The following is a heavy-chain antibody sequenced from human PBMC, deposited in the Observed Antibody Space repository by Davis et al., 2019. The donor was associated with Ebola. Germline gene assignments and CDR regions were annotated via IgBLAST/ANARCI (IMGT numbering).Heavy chain of an antibody. J-gene: IGHJ5*02. V-gene: IGHV1-8*01. D-gene: IGHD6-19*01. CDR3: ARSPEDSTGWNDWFDP. CDR1: GYSFSSHD. Sequence: ASVKVSCKASGYSFSSHDINWVRQATGQALEWMGWMNPNSGNTGYARKFQSRVTMTRDITIGTAYMELASLTSEDTAVYYCARSPEDSTGWNDWFDPWGQGTLVTVSS. CDR2: MNPNSGNT.